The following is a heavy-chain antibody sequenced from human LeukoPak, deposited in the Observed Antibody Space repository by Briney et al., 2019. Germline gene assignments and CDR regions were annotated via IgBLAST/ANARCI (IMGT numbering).Heavy chain of an antibody. J-gene: IGHJ3*02. CDR2: ISWNSGSI. Sequence: PGGSLRLSCAASGFTFDDYAMHWVRQAPGKGLEWVSGISWNSGSIGYADSVKGRFTISRDNAKNSPYLQMNSLRAEDTALYYCAKSRGEVVTDAFDIWGEGTMVTVSS. CDR3: AKSRGEVVTDAFDI. CDR1: GFTFDDYA. D-gene: IGHD2-15*01. V-gene: IGHV3-9*01.